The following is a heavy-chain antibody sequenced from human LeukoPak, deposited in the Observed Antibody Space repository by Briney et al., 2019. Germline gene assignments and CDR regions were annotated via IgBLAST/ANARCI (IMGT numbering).Heavy chain of an antibody. Sequence: GGSLRLSCAASGFTFSSYGMHWVRQAPGKGLEWVAVIWYDGSNKYYADSVKGRFTISRDNSKNTLYLQMNSLRAEDTAVYYCAKGLLDYDSSGYLDYFDYWGQGTLVTVSS. CDR1: GFTFSSYG. D-gene: IGHD3-22*01. CDR2: IWYDGSNK. V-gene: IGHV3-33*06. CDR3: AKGLLDYDSSGYLDYFDY. J-gene: IGHJ4*02.